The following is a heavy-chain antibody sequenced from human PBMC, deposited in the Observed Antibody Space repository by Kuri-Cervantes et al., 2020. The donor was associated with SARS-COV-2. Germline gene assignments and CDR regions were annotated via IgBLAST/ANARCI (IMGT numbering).Heavy chain of an antibody. Sequence: GGSLRLSCAASGFTFSSYAMSWVRQAPGKGLEWVSAISGSGGSTYYADSVKGRLTISRDNSKNTLYLQMNSLRAEDTAVYYCAKWGGYCSGGSCSLPFQHWGQGTLVTVSS. CDR1: GFTFSSYA. J-gene: IGHJ1*01. V-gene: IGHV3-23*01. D-gene: IGHD2-15*01. CDR3: AKWGGYCSGGSCSLPFQH. CDR2: ISGSGGST.